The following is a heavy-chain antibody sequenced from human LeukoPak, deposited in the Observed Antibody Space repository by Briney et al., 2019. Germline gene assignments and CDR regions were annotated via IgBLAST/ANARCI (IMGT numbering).Heavy chain of an antibody. CDR1: GVTFRRFT. Sequence: SVKVSCKASGVTFRRFTISWVRQAPGQGFEWMGGITPIFGTANFAQKFQGRVSITADESTSTAFMELSSLRSEDTAVYYCAREWGLESSGYYYAYWGQGTLVTVSS. D-gene: IGHD3-22*01. CDR3: AREWGLESSGYYYAY. J-gene: IGHJ4*02. V-gene: IGHV1-69*13. CDR2: ITPIFGTA.